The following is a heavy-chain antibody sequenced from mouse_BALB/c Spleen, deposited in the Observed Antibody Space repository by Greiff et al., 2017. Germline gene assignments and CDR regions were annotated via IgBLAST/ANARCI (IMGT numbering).Heavy chain of an antibody. J-gene: IGHJ4*01. Sequence: LVEPGASVKISCKASGYAFSSSWMDWVKQRPGQGLEWIGRIYPGDGDTNYNGKFKGKATLTADKSSSTAYMQLSSLTSVDSAVYFCARCPSDSSGYGVDYWGQGTSVTVSS. D-gene: IGHD3-2*01. CDR1: GYAFSSSW. CDR3: ARCPSDSSGYGVDY. CDR2: IYPGDGDT. V-gene: IGHV1-82*01.